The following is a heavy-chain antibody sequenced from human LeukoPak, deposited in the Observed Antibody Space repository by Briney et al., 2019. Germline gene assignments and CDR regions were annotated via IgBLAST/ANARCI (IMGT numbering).Heavy chain of an antibody. CDR2: ISSSSSTI. CDR1: GFTFSSYS. V-gene: IGHV3-48*04. D-gene: IGHD6-19*01. CDR3: TTTVPGTRNGFDI. J-gene: IGHJ3*02. Sequence: GGSLRLSCAASGFTFSSYSMNWVRQAPGKGLEWVSYISSSSSTIYYADSVKGRFTISRDSAKNTLDLQMNSLRVEDTAVYYCTTTVPGTRNGFDIWGQGTMVTVSS.